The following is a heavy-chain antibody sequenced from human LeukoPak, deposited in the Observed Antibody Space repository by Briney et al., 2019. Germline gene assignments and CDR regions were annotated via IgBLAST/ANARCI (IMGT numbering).Heavy chain of an antibody. CDR2: NYYSGST. Sequence: SETLSLTCTVSGGSISSYYWSWIRQPPGKGLEWIGYNYYSGSTNYNPSLKSRVTISVDTSKNQFSLKLSSVTAADTAVYYCASQGYDILTGYYGFDYWGQGTLVTVSS. CDR1: GGSISSYY. V-gene: IGHV4-59*01. D-gene: IGHD3-9*01. CDR3: ASQGYDILTGYYGFDY. J-gene: IGHJ4*02.